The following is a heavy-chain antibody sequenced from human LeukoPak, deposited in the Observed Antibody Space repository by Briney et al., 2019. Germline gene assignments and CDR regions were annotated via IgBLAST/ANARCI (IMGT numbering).Heavy chain of an antibody. Sequence: ASVKVSCKASGGTXSSYAISWVRQAPGKGLEWMGGFDPEDGETIYAQKFQGRVTMTEDTSTDTAYMELSSLRSEDTAVYYCAAGYCSGGSCYSFHDAFDIWGQGTMVTVSS. CDR1: GGTXSSYA. D-gene: IGHD2-15*01. CDR3: AAGYCSGGSCYSFHDAFDI. CDR2: FDPEDGET. V-gene: IGHV1-24*01. J-gene: IGHJ3*02.